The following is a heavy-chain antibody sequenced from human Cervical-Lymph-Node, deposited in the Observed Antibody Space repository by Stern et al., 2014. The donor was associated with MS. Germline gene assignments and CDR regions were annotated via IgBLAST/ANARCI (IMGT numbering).Heavy chain of an antibody. J-gene: IGHJ4*02. Sequence: VQLVQSGAAVAKPGASVKVSCKASGYTFTSFGLSWVRQAPGQGLEWMGGISGYDGHTNYAEKGQARVTMTTDTSTSTAYLELRSLRSDDTALYYCARDGTSSWPHYFDYWGQGTLVTVSS. D-gene: IGHD6-13*01. CDR2: ISGYDGHT. CDR1: GYTFTSFG. V-gene: IGHV1-18*01. CDR3: ARDGTSSWPHYFDY.